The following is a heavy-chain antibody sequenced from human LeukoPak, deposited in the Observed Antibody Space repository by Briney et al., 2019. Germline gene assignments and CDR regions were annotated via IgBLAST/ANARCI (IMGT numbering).Heavy chain of an antibody. J-gene: IGHJ4*02. CDR2: ISGSGGIT. CDR1: GFTFSSYD. Sequence: GGSLRLSCTASGFTFSSYDMTWVRQPPGKGLEWVSGISGSGGITYYADSVKGRFTISRDNSKNTLYLQMNSLRAEDTAVYYCAKGPIYCSSTSCPPDYWGQGTLVTVSS. D-gene: IGHD2-2*01. CDR3: AKGPIYCSSTSCPPDY. V-gene: IGHV3-23*01.